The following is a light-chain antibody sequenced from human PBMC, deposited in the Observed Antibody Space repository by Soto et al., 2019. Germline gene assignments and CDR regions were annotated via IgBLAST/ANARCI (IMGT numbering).Light chain of an antibody. CDR3: SSYTSSSTRV. CDR2: EVS. J-gene: IGLJ3*02. Sequence: QSALTQPASVSGSPGQSITISCTGTSSDVGGYNYVSWYQQHPGKAPKRMIYEVSNRPSGVSNRFSGSKSGNTASLTIPGLQAEDEADYYCSSYTSSSTRVFGGGTKLTVL. CDR1: SSDVGGYNY. V-gene: IGLV2-14*01.